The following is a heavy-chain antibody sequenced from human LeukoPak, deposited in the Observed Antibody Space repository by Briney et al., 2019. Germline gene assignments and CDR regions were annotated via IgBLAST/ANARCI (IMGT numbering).Heavy chain of an antibody. CDR3: ARDRMDTGTYFDY. D-gene: IGHD5-18*01. CDR2: ISTYNGNT. V-gene: IGHV1-18*01. Sequence: VSVEVSCRSSGYTFTTYGITWVRQAPGQGLEWMGWISTYNGNTNYAQKLQGRVTMTTDTSTSTAYMELRSLRSDDTAMYYCARDRMDTGTYFDYWGQGTLVTVSS. CDR1: GYTFTTYG. J-gene: IGHJ4*02.